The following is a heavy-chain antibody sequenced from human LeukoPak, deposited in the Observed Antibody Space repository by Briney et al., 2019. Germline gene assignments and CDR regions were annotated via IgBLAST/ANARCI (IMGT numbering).Heavy chain of an antibody. V-gene: IGHV3-23*01. CDR1: GFTFSSYA. Sequence: HPGGSLRLSCAASGFTFSSYAMNWVRQAPGMGLEWVSVISGSGGSTYYAVSVKGRFTISRDNSKNTLYLQMSSLRAEDTAVYYCAKDTSRNVKHFDYWGQGTLVTVSS. D-gene: IGHD1-1*01. J-gene: IGHJ4*02. CDR2: ISGSGGST. CDR3: AKDTSRNVKHFDY.